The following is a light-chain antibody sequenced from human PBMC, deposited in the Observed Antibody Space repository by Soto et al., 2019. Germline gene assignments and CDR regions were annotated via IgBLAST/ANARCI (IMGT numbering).Light chain of an antibody. J-gene: IGKJ1*01. CDR3: QQYTYSPWT. V-gene: IGKV3-20*01. Sequence: EVVLTQSPGTLSLSPGERATLSCRASQSVSSGYLGWYQQKPGQAPRLLIYGASRRATGIPDRFSGSGSGTDFTLTISRPEPEDFAVYFCQQYTYSPWTFGQGTKVEIK. CDR2: GAS. CDR1: QSVSSGY.